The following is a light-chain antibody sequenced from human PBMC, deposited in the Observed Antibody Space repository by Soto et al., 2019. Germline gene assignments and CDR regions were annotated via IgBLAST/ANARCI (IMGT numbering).Light chain of an antibody. CDR2: EVS. Sequence: QSVLTQPASVSGSPGQSITISCTGTSSDVDGYNYVSWYQQHPGKAPKLMIYEVSNRPSGVSNRFSGSKSGITASLTISGLQTEDEADYYCSSYTSSDTLVFGGGTKLTV. CDR1: SSDVDGYNY. CDR3: SSYTSSDTLV. J-gene: IGLJ3*02. V-gene: IGLV2-14*01.